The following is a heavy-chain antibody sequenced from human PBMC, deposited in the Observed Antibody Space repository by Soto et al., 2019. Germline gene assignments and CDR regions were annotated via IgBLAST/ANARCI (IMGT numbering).Heavy chain of an antibody. CDR3: ARQPRGPGYGERGLYFDY. D-gene: IGHD3-16*01. CDR1: GGSISSYY. Sequence: SETLSLTCTVSGGSISSYYWGWIRQPPGKGLEWIGSVYYSGSTHDNPSLQSRVTISVDTSRNQFSVTLIRVTAADTAVYFCARQPRGPGYGERGLYFDYWGQGTLVTVTS. J-gene: IGHJ4*02. CDR2: VYYSGST. V-gene: IGHV4-39*01.